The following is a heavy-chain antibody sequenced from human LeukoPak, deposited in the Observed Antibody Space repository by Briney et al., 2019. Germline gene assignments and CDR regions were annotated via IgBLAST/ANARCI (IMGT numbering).Heavy chain of an antibody. V-gene: IGHV4-39*01. J-gene: IGHJ4*02. CDR1: GGTISSSSYY. CDR3: YRAVGFLEWLASYYFEY. CDR2: INYSGTT. Sequence: SETLSLTCTVSGGTISSSSYYWGWIRQPPGKGLEWIVSINYSGTTYSNPSLKSQVSISIDTDTSQISMRLTSVTAADAAVSDYYRAVGFLEWLASYYFEYWGQGTLVTVSS. D-gene: IGHD3-3*01.